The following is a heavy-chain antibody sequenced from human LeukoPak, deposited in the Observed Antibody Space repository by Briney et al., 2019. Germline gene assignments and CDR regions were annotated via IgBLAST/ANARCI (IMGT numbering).Heavy chain of an antibody. V-gene: IGHV1-69*05. CDR3: ARDGFTIFGVAYLPGWFDP. D-gene: IGHD3-3*01. CDR2: IIPIFGTA. J-gene: IGHJ5*02. Sequence: ASVKVSCEASGGTFSSYATSWVRQAPGQGLEWMGRIIPIFGTANYAQKFQGRVTITTDESTSTAYMELSSLRSEDTAVYYCARDGFTIFGVAYLPGWFDPWGQGTLVTVSS. CDR1: GGTFSSYA.